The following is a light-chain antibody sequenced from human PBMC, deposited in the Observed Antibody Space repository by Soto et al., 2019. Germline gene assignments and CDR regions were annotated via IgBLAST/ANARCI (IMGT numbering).Light chain of an antibody. CDR3: SSYTTSTLV. V-gene: IGLV2-14*01. CDR1: SSDLGGYNY. Sequence: QSALTQPASVSGSPGQSITISCTGTSSDLGGYNYFSWYQQHPGKAPKLIIYEVSNRPSGVSDRFSGSKSDNTASLTISGLQDEDEADYCCSSYTTSTLVFGTGTKVTVL. CDR2: EVS. J-gene: IGLJ1*01.